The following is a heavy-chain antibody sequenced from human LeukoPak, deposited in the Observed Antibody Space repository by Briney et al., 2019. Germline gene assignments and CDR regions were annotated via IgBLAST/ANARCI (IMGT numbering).Heavy chain of an antibody. V-gene: IGHV1-2*02. Sequence: VASVKVSCKASGYTFTGYYMHWVRQAPGQGLEWMGWINPNSGGTNYAQKLQGRVTMTRDTSISTAYMELSRLRSDDTAVYYCAKHYYDFWSGPMYYFDYWGQGTLVTVSS. D-gene: IGHD3-3*01. CDR3: AKHYYDFWSGPMYYFDY. CDR1: GYTFTGYY. J-gene: IGHJ4*02. CDR2: INPNSGGT.